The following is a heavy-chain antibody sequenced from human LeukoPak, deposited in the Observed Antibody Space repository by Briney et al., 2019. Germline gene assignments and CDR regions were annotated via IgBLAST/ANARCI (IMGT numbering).Heavy chain of an antibody. D-gene: IGHD1-1*01. Sequence: PAWALRLSCAASVFTFSNYWMHWVRQAPGKGLVCVSRIKSDGRSTGYAASVKGRFPISRDDAKNTLYLQMNSLRAEDTAVYYCGSAYNSHFDYWGQGAMVTVSS. J-gene: IGHJ4*02. CDR2: IKSDGRST. V-gene: IGHV3-74*01. CDR3: GSAYNSHFDY. CDR1: VFTFSNYW.